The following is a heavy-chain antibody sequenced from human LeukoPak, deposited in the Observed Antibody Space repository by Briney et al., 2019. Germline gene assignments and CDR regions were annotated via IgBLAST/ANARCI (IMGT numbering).Heavy chain of an antibody. CDR1: GFTFSSYS. CDR2: ISSSSSYI. J-gene: IGHJ3*02. CDR3: AGLLDAFDI. Sequence: GGSLRLSCAASGFTFSSYSMNWVRQAPGKGLEWVSSISSSSSYINYADSVKGRFTISRDNAKNSLYLQMNSLRAEDTAVYYCAGLLDAFDIWGQGTMVTVSS. D-gene: IGHD1-26*01. V-gene: IGHV3-21*01.